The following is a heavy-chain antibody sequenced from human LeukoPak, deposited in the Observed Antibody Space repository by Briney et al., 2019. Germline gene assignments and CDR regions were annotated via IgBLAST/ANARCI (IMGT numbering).Heavy chain of an antibody. CDR1: GGSISSNSFY. Sequence: SETLSLTCTVSGGSISSNSFYWVWIRQPPGKGLEWIGTISYSGTTDYNPSLRSRVTISVDTSKNQFSLKLSSVTAADTAVYFCARRPKAPLRTDYWGQGTPVIVSS. D-gene: IGHD1-1*01. CDR3: ARRPKAPLRTDY. V-gene: IGHV4-39*01. CDR2: ISYSGTT. J-gene: IGHJ4*02.